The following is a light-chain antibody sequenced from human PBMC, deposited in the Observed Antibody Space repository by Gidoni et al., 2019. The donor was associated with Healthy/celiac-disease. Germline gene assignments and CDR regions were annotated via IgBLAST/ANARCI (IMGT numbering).Light chain of an antibody. CDR2: DDS. J-gene: IGLJ3*02. CDR1: NIGSKS. Sequence: SYVLTQPPSVSVAPGQTARITCGGNNIGSKSVHWYQQKPGQAPVLVVYDDSDRPSGIPARFSGSNSGNTATLTISRVEAGDEVDYYCQVWDSSSDPWVFGGGTKLTVL. CDR3: QVWDSSSDPWV. V-gene: IGLV3-21*02.